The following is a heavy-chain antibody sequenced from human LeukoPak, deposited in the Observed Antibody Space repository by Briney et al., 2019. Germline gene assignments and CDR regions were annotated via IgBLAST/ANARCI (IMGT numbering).Heavy chain of an antibody. D-gene: IGHD6-13*01. CDR3: ARVLVVAAAPYYYYGMDV. CDR2: INHSGST. V-gene: IGHV4-34*01. Sequence: SETLSLTCAVYGGSFSGYYWSWIRQPPGKGLEWIGEINHSGSTNYNPSLKSRVTISVDTSKNQFSLKLSSVTAADTAVYYCARVLVVAAAPYYYYGMDVWGQGTTVTVSS. J-gene: IGHJ6*02. CDR1: GGSFSGYY.